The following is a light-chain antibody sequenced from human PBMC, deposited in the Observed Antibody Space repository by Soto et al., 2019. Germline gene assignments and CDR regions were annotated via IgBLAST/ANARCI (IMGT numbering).Light chain of an antibody. CDR2: GAS. Sequence: EIVMTQSPATLSVSPGERATLSCRASQTLYNNLAWYQQKLGQAPRLLIYGASARATDIPARFSGSGSGTELTLSLSGLQSEDFAIYYSQQYSDWPLTFGGGTKVEIK. J-gene: IGKJ4*01. CDR3: QQYSDWPLT. V-gene: IGKV3-15*01. CDR1: QTLYNN.